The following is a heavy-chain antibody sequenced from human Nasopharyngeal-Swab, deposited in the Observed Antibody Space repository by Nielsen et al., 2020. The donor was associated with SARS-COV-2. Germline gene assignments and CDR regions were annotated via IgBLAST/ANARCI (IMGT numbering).Heavy chain of an antibody. Sequence: SETLSLTCTVSGGSISSGDYYWSWIRQPPGKGLEWIGYIYYSGSTHYNPSLTSRVTISVDTSKNQFSLKLNSVTAADTAVYYCARARVGHCSSTSCYRLWDCWGQGTLVSVSS. V-gene: IGHV4-30-4*08. CDR3: ARARVGHCSSTSCYRLWDC. D-gene: IGHD2-2*02. CDR2: IYYSGST. CDR1: GGSISSGDYY. J-gene: IGHJ4*02.